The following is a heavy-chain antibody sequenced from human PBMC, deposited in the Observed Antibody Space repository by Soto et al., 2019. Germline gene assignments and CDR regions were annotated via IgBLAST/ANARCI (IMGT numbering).Heavy chain of an antibody. D-gene: IGHD3-9*01. CDR2: IYYSGST. J-gene: IGHJ4*02. CDR1: GCSIRSYY. V-gene: IGHV4-59*08. Sequence: SETLSLTCPFSGCSIRSYYWSWIRQPPGKGLEWIGYIYYSGSTNYNPSLKSRVTISVDTSKNQFSLKLSSVTAADTAVYYCARHVDDILTGYYYYFDYWGQGTLVTVS. CDR3: ARHVDDILTGYYYYFDY.